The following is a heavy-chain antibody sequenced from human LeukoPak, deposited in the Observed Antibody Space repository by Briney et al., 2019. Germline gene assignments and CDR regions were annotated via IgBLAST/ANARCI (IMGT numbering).Heavy chain of an antibody. CDR2: INHSGST. D-gene: IGHD1-14*01. CDR1: GGSFSGYY. J-gene: IGHJ4*02. CDR3: ARGPPDLTFDY. V-gene: IGHV4-34*01. Sequence: SEILSLTCAVYGGSFSGYYWSWIRQPPGKGLEWIGEINHSGSTNYNPSLKSRVTISVDTSKNQFSLKLSSVTAADTAVYYCARGPPDLTFDYWGQGTLVTVSS.